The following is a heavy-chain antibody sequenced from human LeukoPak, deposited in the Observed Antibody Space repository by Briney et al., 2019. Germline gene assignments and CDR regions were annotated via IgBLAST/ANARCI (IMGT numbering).Heavy chain of an antibody. Sequence: GGSLRLSCAASGFTVSSSYMTWVRQAPGKGLEWVSITYADGYTFYADSMKGRFTISRDSSKNTLCLQMNSLRAEDTAMYYCARGLRHCDRTSCFQPFDCWGQGTLVTVSS. D-gene: IGHD2-2*01. CDR3: ARGLRHCDRTSCFQPFDC. CDR2: TYADGYT. CDR1: GFTVSSSY. V-gene: IGHV3-53*01. J-gene: IGHJ4*02.